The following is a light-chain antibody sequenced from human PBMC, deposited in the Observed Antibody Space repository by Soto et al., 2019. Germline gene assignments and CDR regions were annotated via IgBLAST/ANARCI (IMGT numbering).Light chain of an antibody. CDR2: DAS. V-gene: IGKV3-11*01. Sequence: EIVLTQSPVTLSLSPGESATLSCMASQNVRSYLAWYQQRPGQAPRLLIYDASTRATGIPARFSGSGSGTDFTLSISSLEPEDFAVYYCQQRSNWPGTFGGGTKVDNK. CDR1: QNVRSY. CDR3: QQRSNWPGT. J-gene: IGKJ4*01.